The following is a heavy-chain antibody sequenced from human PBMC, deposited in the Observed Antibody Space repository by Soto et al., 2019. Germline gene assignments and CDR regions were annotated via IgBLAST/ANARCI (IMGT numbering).Heavy chain of an antibody. CDR1: GFTFSSYG. CDR2: IWYDGSNK. V-gene: IGHV3-33*01. Sequence: QVQLVESGGGVVQPGRSLRLSCAASGFTFSSYGMHWVRQSPGKGLEWVAVIWYDGSNKYYADSVKGRFTISRDNSKNTLYLQMNSLRAEDTAVYYCGRGKSGYVVSWGQGTLVTVSS. D-gene: IGHD5-12*01. J-gene: IGHJ5*02. CDR3: GRGKSGYVVS.